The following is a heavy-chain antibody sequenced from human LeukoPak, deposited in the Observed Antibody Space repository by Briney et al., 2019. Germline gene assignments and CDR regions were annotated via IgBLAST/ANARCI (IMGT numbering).Heavy chain of an antibody. CDR1: GGSFSGYY. CDR3: ARVGYYYGSGSFKAYYFDY. J-gene: IGHJ4*02. Sequence: SETLSLTCAVYGGSFSGYYWSWIRQPPGKGLEWIGEINHSGSTNYNPSLKSRVTISVDTSKNQFSLKLSSVTAADTAVYYCARVGYYYGSGSFKAYYFDYWGQGTLVTVSS. D-gene: IGHD3-10*01. V-gene: IGHV4-34*01. CDR2: INHSGST.